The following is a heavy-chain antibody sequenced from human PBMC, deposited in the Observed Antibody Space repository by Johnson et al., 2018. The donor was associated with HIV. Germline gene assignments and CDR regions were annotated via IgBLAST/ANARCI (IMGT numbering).Heavy chain of an antibody. CDR2: IFSAGST. CDR3: GRAPLYCTGGRCHPDAVDI. D-gene: IGHD2-8*02. Sequence: MLLVESGGGLVQSGGSLRLSCEASRITVGSNYMSWVRRAPGKGLEWVSVIFSAGSTYYADSVKGRFTISRDNAKNSLSLQMNSLRGEDTALYYYGRAPLYCTGGRCHPDAVDIWGQGTLVTVSS. CDR1: RITVGSNY. J-gene: IGHJ3*02. V-gene: IGHV3-66*01.